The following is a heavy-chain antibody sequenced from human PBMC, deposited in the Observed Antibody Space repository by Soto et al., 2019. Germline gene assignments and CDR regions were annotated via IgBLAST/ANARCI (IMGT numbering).Heavy chain of an antibody. CDR3: AKDKSRSGDPLIYYYMDV. CDR2: ISYDGSNK. CDR1: GLTFSSYG. Sequence: PGGSLRLSCAASGLTFSSYGMHLVRPATGKGLEWVAVISYDGSNKYYADSVKGRFTTSRDNSKNTLYLQMNSLRAEDTAVYYCAKDKSRSGDPLIYYYMDVWGKGTTVTVSS. V-gene: IGHV3-30*18. D-gene: IGHD3-10*01. J-gene: IGHJ6*03.